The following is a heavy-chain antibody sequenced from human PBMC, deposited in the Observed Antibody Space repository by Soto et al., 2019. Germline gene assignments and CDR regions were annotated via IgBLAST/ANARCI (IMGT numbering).Heavy chain of an antibody. J-gene: IGHJ6*02. Sequence: SETLSLTCTVSGGSISGGGYYWSWIRQHPGKGLEWIGYIYYSGSTYYNPSLKSRVTISVDTSKNQFSLKLSSVTAADTAVYYCARARYYDFWSGYSEGMDVWGQGTTVTVSS. CDR1: GGSISGGGYY. CDR3: ARARYYDFWSGYSEGMDV. CDR2: IYYSGST. V-gene: IGHV4-31*03. D-gene: IGHD3-3*01.